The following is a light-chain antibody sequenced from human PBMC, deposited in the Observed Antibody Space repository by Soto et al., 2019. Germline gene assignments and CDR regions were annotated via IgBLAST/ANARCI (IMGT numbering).Light chain of an antibody. Sequence: DIVMSQSPATLSVSPGERATLSCRASLTVNTNLAWYQQKPGQAPRLLIYYASTRATGIPARFSGSGSVKDFTLTISSVQSEDSAVYYYQQYNNWPPVATFGPGTKVEIK. CDR2: YAS. CDR1: LTVNTN. J-gene: IGKJ3*01. V-gene: IGKV3-15*01. CDR3: QQYNNWPPVAT.